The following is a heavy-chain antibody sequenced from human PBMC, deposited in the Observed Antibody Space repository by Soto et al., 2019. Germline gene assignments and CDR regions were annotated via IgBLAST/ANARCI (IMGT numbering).Heavy chain of an antibody. CDR2: IYYSGST. V-gene: IGHV4-39*01. CDR3: ARQRNDYGDWYFDL. J-gene: IGHJ2*01. D-gene: IGHD4-17*01. CDR1: GGSISSSSYY. Sequence: ETLSLTCTVSGGSISSSSYYWGWIRQPPGKGLEWIGSIYYSGSTYYNPSLKSRVTISVDTSKNQFSLKLSSVTAADTAVYYCARQRNDYGDWYFDLWGRGTLVTVSS.